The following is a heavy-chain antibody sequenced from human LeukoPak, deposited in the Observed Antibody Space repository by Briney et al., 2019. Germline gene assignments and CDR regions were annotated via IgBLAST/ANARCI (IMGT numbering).Heavy chain of an antibody. V-gene: IGHV5-51*01. CDR2: IYPGDSDT. CDR3: ARFPPVSGSYTRAQYGMDV. D-gene: IGHD3-16*01. Sequence: GESLKISCKGSGYSFTSYWIGWVRQMPGKGLEWMGIIYPGDSDTRYSPSFQGQVTISADKSISTAYLQWSSLKASDTAMYYCARFPPVSGSYTRAQYGMDVWGQGTTVTVSS. J-gene: IGHJ6*02. CDR1: GYSFTSYW.